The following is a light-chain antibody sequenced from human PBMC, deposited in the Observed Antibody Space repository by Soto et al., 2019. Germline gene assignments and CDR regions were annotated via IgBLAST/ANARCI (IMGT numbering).Light chain of an antibody. J-gene: IGKJ4*01. CDR2: GAS. CDR1: QSISSGF. CDR3: QLLT. Sequence: EVVLTQSPGTLSLSPGERATLSCRASQSISSGFLAWYQQKPGQAPRLLIYGASSRATGIPDRFSGSGSGTDFTLTISRLEPEDSAVYYGQLLTVGGGTKVEIK. V-gene: IGKV3-20*01.